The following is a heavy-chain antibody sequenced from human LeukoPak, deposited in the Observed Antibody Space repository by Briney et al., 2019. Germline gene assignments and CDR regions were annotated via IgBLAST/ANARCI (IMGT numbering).Heavy chain of an antibody. CDR3: ARDFPYYYDSSGYS. CDR2: IYYSGST. V-gene: IGHV4-61*01. Sequence: SETLSLTCTVSGGSISSGSYYWSWIRQPPGKGLEWIGYIYYSGSTNYNPSLKSRVTISVDTSKNQFSLKLSSVTAADTAVYYCARDFPYYYDSSGYSWGQGTLVTVSS. J-gene: IGHJ5*02. D-gene: IGHD3-22*01. CDR1: GGSISSGSYY.